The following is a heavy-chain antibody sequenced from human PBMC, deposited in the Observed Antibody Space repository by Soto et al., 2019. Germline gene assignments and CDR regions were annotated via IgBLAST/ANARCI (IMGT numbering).Heavy chain of an antibody. CDR2: IYYSGST. D-gene: IGHD2-15*01. CDR1: GGSISSGDYY. J-gene: IGHJ5*02. Sequence: LSLTCTVSGGSISSGDYYWSWIRQPPGKGLEWIGYIYYSGSTYYNPSLKSRVTISVDTSKNQFSLKLSSVTAADTAVYYCARVASAKGYCSGGSCYFNWFDPWGQGTLVTVSS. CDR3: ARVASAKGYCSGGSCYFNWFDP. V-gene: IGHV4-30-4*01.